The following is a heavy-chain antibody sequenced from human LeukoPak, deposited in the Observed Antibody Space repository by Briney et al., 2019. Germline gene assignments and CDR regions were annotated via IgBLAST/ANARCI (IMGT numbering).Heavy chain of an antibody. CDR3: ATHYYGSGSYYD. D-gene: IGHD3-10*01. CDR1: GFTFSSYA. Sequence: GGSLRLSCAASGFTFSSYAMSWVRQAPGKGLEWVSAISGSGGSTYYADSVKGRFTTSRDNSKNTLYLQMNSLRAEDTAVYYCATHYYGSGSYYDWGQGTLVTVSS. J-gene: IGHJ4*02. V-gene: IGHV3-23*01. CDR2: ISGSGGST.